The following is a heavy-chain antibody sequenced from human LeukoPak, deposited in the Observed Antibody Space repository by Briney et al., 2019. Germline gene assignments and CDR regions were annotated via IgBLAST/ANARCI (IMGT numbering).Heavy chain of an antibody. J-gene: IGHJ5*02. CDR2: FDPEDGET. V-gene: IGHV1-24*01. CDR1: GYTLTELS. Sequence: GASVKVSCKVSGYTLTELSMHWVRQAPGKGLEWMGGFDPEDGETIYAQKFQGRVTMTEDTSTDTAYMELSSLRSEDTAVYYCARVPTYYYGSGSRTNWFDPWGQGTLVTVSS. D-gene: IGHD3-10*01. CDR3: ARVPTYYYGSGSRTNWFDP.